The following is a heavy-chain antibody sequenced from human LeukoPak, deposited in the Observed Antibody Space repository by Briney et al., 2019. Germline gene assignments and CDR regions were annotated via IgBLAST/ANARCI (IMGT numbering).Heavy chain of an antibody. CDR1: GGSISSRSYY. Sequence: PSETLSLTCTVSGGSISSRSYYWGWIRQPPGKGLEWIGIIYYSGSTYSNPSLRSRVTISVDTSKNQFSLKLSSVTAADTAVYYCARGQAVWGSPQGIFDPWGQGTLVTVSS. V-gene: IGHV4-39*01. CDR2: IYYSGST. J-gene: IGHJ5*02. CDR3: ARGQAVWGSPQGIFDP. D-gene: IGHD3-16*01.